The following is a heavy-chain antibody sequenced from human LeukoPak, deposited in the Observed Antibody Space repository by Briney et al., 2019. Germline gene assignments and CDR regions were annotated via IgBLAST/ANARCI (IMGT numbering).Heavy chain of an antibody. J-gene: IGHJ4*02. CDR1: GFTFTTYT. Sequence: GGSLRLSCAASGFTFTTYTMNWVRQAPGKGLEWVASIGTTSTFIHYADSVKGRFTISRDNAQDSLFLQMNSLGAEDTAVYYCAKAHPGFDYWGQGVLVTVSS. CDR3: AKAHPGFDY. CDR2: IGTTSTFI. V-gene: IGHV3-21*01.